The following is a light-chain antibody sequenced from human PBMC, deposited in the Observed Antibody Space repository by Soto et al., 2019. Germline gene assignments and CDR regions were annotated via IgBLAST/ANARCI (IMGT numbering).Light chain of an antibody. J-gene: IGKJ1*01. CDR1: QSVSSY. Sequence: EIVLTQSPGTLSLSPGERATLSCRASQSVSSYLAWYQQKPGQAPRLLIYGVSSRATGIPDRFSGSGSGTDFTLTISRLEPEDFAVYYCQQYGSSRTFGQGTKVDI. V-gene: IGKV3-20*01. CDR2: GVS. CDR3: QQYGSSRT.